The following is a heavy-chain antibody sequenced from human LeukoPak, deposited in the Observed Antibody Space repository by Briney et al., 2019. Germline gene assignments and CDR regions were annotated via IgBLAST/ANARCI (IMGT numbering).Heavy chain of an antibody. CDR2: ISRSSSCI. CDR1: GFTFSSSG. CDR3: ARGGVDY. J-gene: IGHJ4*02. Sequence: GGSLRLSCAASGFTFSSSGMNWVRQAPGRGLEWVASISRSSSCIYYADSVKGRFTISRDNAKNTLYLQMNSLRAEDTAVYYCARGGVDYWGQGTLVTVSS. V-gene: IGHV3-21*01. D-gene: IGHD3-16*01.